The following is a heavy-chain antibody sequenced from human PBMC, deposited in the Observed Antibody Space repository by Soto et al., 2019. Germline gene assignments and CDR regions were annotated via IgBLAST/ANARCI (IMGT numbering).Heavy chain of an antibody. V-gene: IGHV4-31*03. CDR2: ISYTGAT. J-gene: IGHJ4*02. D-gene: IGHD2-15*01. Sequence: QVHLQESGPGQVRPSQTLSLSCSVSGGSISRGAYFWTWIRQFPGKGLEWIAYISYTGATYYNPSLKSRVAILADTSKNQFSLKLNSVTSADVAVYYCARGGPVSVSPAWQLLGYFDHWGQGTLVTVSS. CDR3: ARGGPVSVSPAWQLLGYFDH. CDR1: GGSISRGAYF.